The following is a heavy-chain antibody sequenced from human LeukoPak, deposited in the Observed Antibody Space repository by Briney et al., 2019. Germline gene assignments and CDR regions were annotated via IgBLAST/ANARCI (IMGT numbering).Heavy chain of an antibody. CDR3: AKDRYGKGAGYFDY. CDR1: GFTFSSYG. Sequence: GGSLGLSCAASGFTFSSYGMHWVRQAPGKGLEWVAVISYDGSNKYYADSVKGRFTISRDNSKNTLYLQMNSLRAEDTAVYYCAKDRYGKGAGYFDYWGQGTLVTVSS. D-gene: IGHD3-16*02. CDR2: ISYDGSNK. V-gene: IGHV3-30*18. J-gene: IGHJ4*02.